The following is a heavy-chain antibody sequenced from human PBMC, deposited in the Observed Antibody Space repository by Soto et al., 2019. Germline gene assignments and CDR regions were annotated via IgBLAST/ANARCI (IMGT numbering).Heavy chain of an antibody. CDR1: GFTFSNYA. J-gene: IGHJ4*02. Sequence: GGSLRLSCAASGFTFSNYAMHWVRQAPGKGLEWVAVILYDGSNEYYADSVKGRSTISRDNSKNTLYLELNSLRAEDTAVYYCARAGSYYPPDYRGQGILVTVSS. V-gene: IGHV3-30-3*01. CDR2: ILYDGSNE. CDR3: ARAGSYYPPDY. D-gene: IGHD1-26*01.